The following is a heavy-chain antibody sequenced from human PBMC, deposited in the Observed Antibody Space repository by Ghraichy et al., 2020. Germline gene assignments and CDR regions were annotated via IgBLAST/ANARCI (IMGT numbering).Heavy chain of an antibody. CDR2: ISGSGGST. CDR1: GFTFSSYA. CDR3: AKGIAGGWSDIAEYFQH. J-gene: IGHJ1*01. D-gene: IGHD6-19*01. Sequence: GGSLRLSCAASGFTFSSYAMSWVRQAPGKGLEWVSAISGSGGSTYYADSVKGRFTISRDNSKNTLYLQMNSLRAEDTAVYYCAKGIAGGWSDIAEYFQHWGHGTLVTVSS. V-gene: IGHV3-23*01.